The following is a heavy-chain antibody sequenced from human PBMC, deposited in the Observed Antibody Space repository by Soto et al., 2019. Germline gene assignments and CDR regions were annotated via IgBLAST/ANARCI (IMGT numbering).Heavy chain of an antibody. D-gene: IGHD6-6*01. J-gene: IGHJ4*02. CDR2: ISYSGST. CDR1: GGSISRDSYY. CDR3: ARTSRFDS. V-gene: IGHV4-39*07. Sequence: PSETLSLTCTVSGGSISRDSYYWGWIRQSPEKGLEWIASISYSGSTYYNPSLKSRVTISVDTSKNQFSLKLSSVTAADTAVYYCARTSRFDSWGQGTLVTVSS.